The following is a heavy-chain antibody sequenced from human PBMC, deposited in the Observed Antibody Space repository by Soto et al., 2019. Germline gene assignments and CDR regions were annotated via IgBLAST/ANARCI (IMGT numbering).Heavy chain of an antibody. J-gene: IGHJ4*02. Sequence: QVQLVESGGGVVQPGRSLRLSCAASGFTFSSYGMHWVRQAPGKGLEWVALISNDGSNKYYVDSVKGRFTISRDNSKNPLYLKMNRRRAEDTAVFYWGGGNYFSDYWGQGPLIPVSS. CDR2: ISNDGSNK. CDR1: GFTFSSYG. D-gene: IGHD3-16*01. CDR3: GGGNYFSDY. V-gene: IGHV3-30*03.